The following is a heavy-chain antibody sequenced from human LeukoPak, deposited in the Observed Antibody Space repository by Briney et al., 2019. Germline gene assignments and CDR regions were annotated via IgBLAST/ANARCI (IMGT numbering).Heavy chain of an antibody. CDR3: AREYYDSSLDY. CDR2: VNGNSGNT. CDR1: GYSFTSYE. D-gene: IGHD3-22*01. V-gene: IGHV1-8*02. Sequence: ASVKVSCKASGYSFTSYEISWVRQATGQGLEWMGWVNGNSGNTGYAQKFKGRVTITRNTSVSTAYMELSSLRSEDTAVYYCAREYYDSSLDYWGQGTLVTVSS. J-gene: IGHJ4*02.